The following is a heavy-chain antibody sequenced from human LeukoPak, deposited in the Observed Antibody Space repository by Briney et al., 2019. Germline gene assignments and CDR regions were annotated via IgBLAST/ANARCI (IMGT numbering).Heavy chain of an antibody. CDR3: AKDPGYSSGSPYFDY. Sequence: PGRSLRLSCAASGFTFSSYAMHWVRQAPGKGLEWVSGISWNSGSIGYADSVKGRFTISRDNAKNSLYLQMNSLRAEDTALYYCAKDPGYSSGSPYFDYWGQGTLVTVSS. V-gene: IGHV3-9*01. CDR2: ISWNSGSI. CDR1: GFTFSSYA. J-gene: IGHJ4*02. D-gene: IGHD6-19*01.